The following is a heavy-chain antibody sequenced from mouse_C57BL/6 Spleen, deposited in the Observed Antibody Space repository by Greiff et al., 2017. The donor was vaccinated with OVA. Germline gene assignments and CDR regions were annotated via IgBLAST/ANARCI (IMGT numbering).Heavy chain of an antibody. J-gene: IGHJ4*01. CDR3: ARHEGITGYYAMDY. Sequence: VNLVESGPGLVAPSQSLSITCTVSGFSLTSYGVHWVRQPPGKGLEWLVVIWSDGSTTYNSALKSRLSISKDNSKSQVFLKMNSLQTDDTAMYYCARHEGITGYYAMDYWGQGTSVTVSS. V-gene: IGHV2-6-1*01. D-gene: IGHD2-4*01. CDR1: GFSLTSYG. CDR2: IWSDGST.